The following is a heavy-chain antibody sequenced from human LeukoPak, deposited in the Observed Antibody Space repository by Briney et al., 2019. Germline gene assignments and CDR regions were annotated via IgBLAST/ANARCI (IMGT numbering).Heavy chain of an antibody. CDR2: ISGGGGTT. CDR3: AKDREGLSSGYDLEYFDY. J-gene: IGHJ4*02. V-gene: IGHV3-23*01. D-gene: IGHD5-12*01. CDR1: GFTFSSYA. Sequence: GSLRLSCAASGFTFSSYAMNWVRQAPGKGLEWVSAISGGGGTTYYADSVKGRFTISRDNSKNTLFLQMNSLRAEDTAVYYCAKDREGLSSGYDLEYFDYWGQGTLVTVSS.